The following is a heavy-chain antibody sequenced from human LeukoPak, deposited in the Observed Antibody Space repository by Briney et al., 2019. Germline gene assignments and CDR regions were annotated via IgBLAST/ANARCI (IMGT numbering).Heavy chain of an antibody. CDR2: TYSGGST. Sequence: ETLSLTCSVSGGSISSSIYYWGWVRQAPGKGLEWVSVTYSGGSTDYADSVKGRFTISRDNSKNTLYLQMNSLRAEDTAVYYCARDFAYCSSTSCSKPAGFNGMDVWGQGTTVTVSS. D-gene: IGHD2-2*01. V-gene: IGHV3-66*01. CDR3: ARDFAYCSSTSCSKPAGFNGMDV. CDR1: GGSISSSIYY. J-gene: IGHJ6*02.